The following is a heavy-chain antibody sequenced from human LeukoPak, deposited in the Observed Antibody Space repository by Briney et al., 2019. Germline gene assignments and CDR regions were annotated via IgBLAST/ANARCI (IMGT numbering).Heavy chain of an antibody. Sequence: ASVKVSCKASGYTFTGYYIHWVRQAPGQGLEWMGWISPNSGGTNYAQQFQGRVTMTRDTSISTAYMELSRLTSDDTAVYYCASIIGDSTPWIYAFDIWGQGTMVTVSS. J-gene: IGHJ3*02. D-gene: IGHD6-13*01. V-gene: IGHV1-2*02. CDR1: GYTFTGYY. CDR2: ISPNSGGT. CDR3: ASIIGDSTPWIYAFDI.